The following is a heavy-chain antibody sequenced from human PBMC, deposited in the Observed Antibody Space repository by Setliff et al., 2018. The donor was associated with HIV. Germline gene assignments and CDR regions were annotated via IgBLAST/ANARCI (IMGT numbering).Heavy chain of an antibody. J-gene: IGHJ4*02. V-gene: IGHV1-46*01. Sequence: ASVKVSCKASGYTFTNSFIHWVRQAPGQGLDYMGILNPSDGSTDYVEKFQGRVTMTRDTSTSTVYMGMSSLRSEDTAIYYCAKEYHTAVTGTRVANYFDYWGQGTRVTVSS. CDR3: AKEYHTAVTGTRVANYFDY. D-gene: IGHD6-13*01. CDR2: LNPSDGST. CDR1: GYTFTNSF.